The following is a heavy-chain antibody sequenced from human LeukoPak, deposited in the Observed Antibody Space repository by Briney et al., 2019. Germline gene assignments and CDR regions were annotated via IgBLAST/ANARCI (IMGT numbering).Heavy chain of an antibody. CDR2: INPNSGGT. Sequence: EASVKVSFNASGYTFTVYYMHWVRQAPGQWHEWMGWINPNSGGTNYAQKFQGRVTMTRDTSISTAYMELSRLRSDDTAVYYCARSSRDGYSDYWGQGTLVTVSS. CDR1: GYTFTVYY. D-gene: IGHD3-22*01. J-gene: IGHJ4*02. CDR3: ARSSRDGYSDY. V-gene: IGHV1-2*02.